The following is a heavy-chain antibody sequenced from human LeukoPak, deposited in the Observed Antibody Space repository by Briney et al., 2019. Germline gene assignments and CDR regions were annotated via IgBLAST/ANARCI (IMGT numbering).Heavy chain of an antibody. D-gene: IGHD5-12*01. J-gene: IGHJ4*02. CDR2: IIPILGIA. V-gene: IGHV1-69*04. CDR1: GGTFSSYA. CDR3: ARGGLDSGYDYY. Sequence: GASVKVSCKASGGTFSSYAISWVRQAPGQGLEWMGRIIPILGIANYAQKFQGRVTITADKSTSTAYMELSSLRSEDTAVYYCARGGLDSGYDYYWGQGTLVTVSS.